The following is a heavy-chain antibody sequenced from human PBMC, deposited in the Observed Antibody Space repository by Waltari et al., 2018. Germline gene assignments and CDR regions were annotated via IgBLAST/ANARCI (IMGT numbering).Heavy chain of an antibody. J-gene: IGHJ3*01. CDR2: FTSGGGGT. CDR1: GFTFSSYS. CDR3: ARDFRTTTTGDAFDV. Sequence: EVQPLESGGGLVQPGGSLRLSCVASGFTFSSYSMTWVRQAPGKGLEWVSTFTSGGGGTYYADSVKARFTISRDDSKDTVYLQMDSLRADDAALYYCARDFRTTTTGDAFDVWGQGTVVTVSS. D-gene: IGHD1-1*01. V-gene: IGHV3-23*01.